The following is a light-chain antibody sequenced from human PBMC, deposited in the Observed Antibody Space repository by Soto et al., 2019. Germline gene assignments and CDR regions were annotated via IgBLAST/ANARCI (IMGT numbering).Light chain of an antibody. CDR2: GTF. CDR1: ESISSKS. J-gene: IGKJ1*01. CDR3: QQYGSLSWT. Sequence: EIVLTQSPGTLSLSPGERATLSCRAIESISSKSLAWYQQKPGQAPRLLIYGTFNRATGIPDRFSGSGSGTDFTLTISRLEPEDFAVYYCQQYGSLSWTFGQGTRVEIK. V-gene: IGKV3-20*01.